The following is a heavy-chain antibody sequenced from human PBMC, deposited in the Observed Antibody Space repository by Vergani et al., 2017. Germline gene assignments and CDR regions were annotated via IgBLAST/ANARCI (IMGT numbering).Heavy chain of an antibody. CDR2: IGTAGDT. J-gene: IGHJ5*02. CDR3: ARGSGSSTSCYRGSEFDP. D-gene: IGHD2-2*01. Sequence: EVQLVESGGGLVQPGGSLRLSCAASGFTFSSYDMHWVRQATGKGLEWVSAIGTAGDTYYPGSVKGRVTISRENAKNSLYLQMNSLRAGDTAVYYCARGSGSSTSCYRGSEFDPWGQGTLVTVSS. V-gene: IGHV3-13*04. CDR1: GFTFSSYD.